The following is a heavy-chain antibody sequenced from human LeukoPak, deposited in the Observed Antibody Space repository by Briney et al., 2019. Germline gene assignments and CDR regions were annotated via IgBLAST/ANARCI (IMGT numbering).Heavy chain of an antibody. D-gene: IGHD3-3*01. V-gene: IGHV3-30*02. CDR3: ARSGYSPYDAFDI. Sequence: GGSLRLSCVASGFSFSSHGMHWVRQAPGKGLEWVAFIRYDGSNYYYADSVKGRFTISRDNSKNTLYLQMNSLRAEDTAVYYCARSGYSPYDAFDIWGQGTMVTVSS. J-gene: IGHJ3*02. CDR1: GFSFSSHG. CDR2: IRYDGSNY.